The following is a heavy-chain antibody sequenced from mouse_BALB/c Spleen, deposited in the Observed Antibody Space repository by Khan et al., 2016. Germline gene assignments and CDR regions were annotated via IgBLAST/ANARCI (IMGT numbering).Heavy chain of an antibody. V-gene: IGHV1-85*01. D-gene: IGHD1-1*01. CDR2: IFPGDGST. CDR3: ARLCGRSYWYFDV. J-gene: IGHJ1*01. Sequence: QVRLQQSGAELVKPGASVKLSCKATGYTFTSYDINWVRQRPEQGLEWIGWIFPGDGSTKYNEKFKGKATLTTDKSSSTAYMQLRRLTSEDSAVYFSARLCGRSYWYFDVLGAGTTVGVSS. CDR1: GYTFTSYD.